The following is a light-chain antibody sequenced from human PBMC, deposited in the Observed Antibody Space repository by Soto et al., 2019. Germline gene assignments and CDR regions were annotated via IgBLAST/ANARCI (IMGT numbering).Light chain of an antibody. Sequence: DIQMTQSPSSLSASVGDRVTITCRASQGISNYLAWYQQKPGKVPTLLIYAASTLQSGVPSRFSGSGSGTDFTLTISSLQPEDVATYYCQKYNSAPPVTFGPGTKVDIK. V-gene: IGKV1-27*01. CDR1: QGISNY. CDR2: AAS. J-gene: IGKJ3*01. CDR3: QKYNSAPPVT.